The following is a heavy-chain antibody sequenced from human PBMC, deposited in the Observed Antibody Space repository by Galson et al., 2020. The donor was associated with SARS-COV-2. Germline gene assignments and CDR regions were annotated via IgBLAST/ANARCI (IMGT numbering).Heavy chain of an antibody. Sequence: VHPSETLSLTRTVSGDPTSIYYGTWIRPPPGIALEWIGYIYYNENTNYNPSLKSRVTISVDTSTNQFSLKLSSLTAADTAMYYCAREWFGELLIPPEDAFDIWGQGTMVTVSS. CDR2: IYYNENT. CDR1: GDPTSIYY. D-gene: IGHD3-10*01. CDR3: AREWFGELLIPPEDAFDI. J-gene: IGHJ3*02. V-gene: IGHV4-59*01.